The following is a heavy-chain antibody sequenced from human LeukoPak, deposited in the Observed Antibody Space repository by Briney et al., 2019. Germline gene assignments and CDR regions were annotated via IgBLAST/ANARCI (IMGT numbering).Heavy chain of an antibody. CDR1: GFTFRNYV. CDR3: AKEAPYCGGDCYGVFDY. CDR2: ISGSGVTA. J-gene: IGHJ4*02. Sequence: GGSLRLSCAASGFTFRNYVISWVRQAPGKGLEWVSGISGSGVTAYYADSVKGRFTISRVSSKNTLYLQMNSLRADDTAVYYCAKEAPYCGGDCYGVFDYWGQGNLVTVSS. V-gene: IGHV3-23*01. D-gene: IGHD2-21*02.